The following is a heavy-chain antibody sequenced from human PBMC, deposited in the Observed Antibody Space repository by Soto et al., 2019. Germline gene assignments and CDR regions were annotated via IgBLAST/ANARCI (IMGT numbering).Heavy chain of an antibody. CDR3: ARADRLGLAPYYYYGMDV. V-gene: IGHV4-31*03. Sequence: SETLSLTCTVSGGSISSGGYYWSWIRQHPXKGLEWIGYIYYSGSTYYNPSLKSRVTISVDTSKNQFSLKLSSVTAADTAVYYCARADRLGLAPYYYYGMDVWGQGTTVTVSS. CDR2: IYYSGST. J-gene: IGHJ6*02. CDR1: GGSISSGGYY. D-gene: IGHD3-9*01.